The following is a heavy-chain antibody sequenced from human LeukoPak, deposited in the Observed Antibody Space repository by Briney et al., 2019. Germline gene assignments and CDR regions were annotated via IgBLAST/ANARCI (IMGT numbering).Heavy chain of an antibody. CDR1: GFTFDDYD. D-gene: IGHD2-2*01. J-gene: IGHJ4*02. Sequence: GGSLRLSCAASGFTFDDYDINWVRQAPGKGLEWVSSISSSSDYIYYADSVKGRFTISRDNARNTVYLHMNSLRAEDTAVFYCARADQGPLDYWGQGTLVTVSS. CDR3: ARADQGPLDY. CDR2: ISSSSDYI. V-gene: IGHV3-21*01.